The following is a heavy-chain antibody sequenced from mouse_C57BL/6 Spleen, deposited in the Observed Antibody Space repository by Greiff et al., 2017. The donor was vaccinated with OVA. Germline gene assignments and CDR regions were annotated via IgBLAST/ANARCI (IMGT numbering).Heavy chain of an antibody. V-gene: IGHV1-59*01. CDR1: GYTFTSYW. CDR3: ARGITMVTYYAMDY. J-gene: IGHJ4*01. Sequence: QVQLQQPGAELVRPGTSVKLSCKASGYTFTSYWMHWVKQRPGQGLEWIGVIDPSDSYTNYNQKFKGKATLTVDTSSSTAYMQLSSLTSEDSAVYYCARGITMVTYYAMDYWGQGTSVTVSS. D-gene: IGHD2-2*01. CDR2: IDPSDSYT.